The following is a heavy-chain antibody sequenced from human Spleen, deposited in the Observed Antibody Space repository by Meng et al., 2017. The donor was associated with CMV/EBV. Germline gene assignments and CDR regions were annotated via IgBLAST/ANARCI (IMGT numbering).Heavy chain of an antibody. CDR3: VRVVYAPPRGFDP. D-gene: IGHD5/OR15-5a*01. CDR2: SIPILNTA. J-gene: IGHJ5*02. Sequence: SVKVSCKASGGTFSSYAISWVRQAPGQGLEWMGGSIPILNTANYAQKFQGRVTITTDESTRTAYMELRSLRSEDTAVYYCVRVVYAPPRGFDPWGQGSLVTVSS. CDR1: GGTFSSYA. V-gene: IGHV1-69*05.